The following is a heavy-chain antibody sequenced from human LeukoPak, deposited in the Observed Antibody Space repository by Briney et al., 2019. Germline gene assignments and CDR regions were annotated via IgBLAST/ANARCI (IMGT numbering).Heavy chain of an antibody. D-gene: IGHD3-3*01. CDR3: ARDFWAGITIFGVVIASDY. CDR1: GGSISSYY. J-gene: IGHJ4*02. CDR2: IYTSGST. V-gene: IGHV4-4*07. Sequence: PSETLSLTCTVSGGSISSYYWSWIRQPAGKGLEWIGRIYTSGSTNYNPSLKSRVTMSVDTSKNQFSLKLSSVTAADTAVYYCARDFWAGITIFGVVIASDYWGQGTLVTVSS.